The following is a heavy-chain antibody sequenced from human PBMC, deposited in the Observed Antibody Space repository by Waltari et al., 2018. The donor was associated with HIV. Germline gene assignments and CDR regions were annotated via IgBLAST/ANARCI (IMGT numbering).Heavy chain of an antibody. CDR1: GYTFTDYY. V-gene: IGHV1-2*06. J-gene: IGHJ3*02. CDR3: ARDRSNYGSGSYDAFDI. CDR2: IHPDSGGT. Sequence: QVQLVQSGAEVTKPGASVKVYCKASGYTFTDYYIHWVRQAPGQGLEWMGRIHPDSGGTNFAQKFQGRVTMTRDTSISTVYMELNRLRSDDTAVYYCARDRSNYGSGSYDAFDIWGQETMVTVSS. D-gene: IGHD3-10*01.